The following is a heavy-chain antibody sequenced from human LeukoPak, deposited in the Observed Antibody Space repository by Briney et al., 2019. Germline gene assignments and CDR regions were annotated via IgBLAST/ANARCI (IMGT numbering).Heavy chain of an antibody. CDR1: GFTFDDYA. V-gene: IGHV3-9*01. Sequence: GGSLRLSCAASGFTFDDYAMHWVRQAPGKGLEWVSGISWNSGSIGYADSVKGRFTISRDNAKNSLYLPMNSLRAEDTALYYCAKEGSGWSPSGWGQGTLVTVSS. J-gene: IGHJ4*02. CDR2: ISWNSGSI. D-gene: IGHD6-19*01. CDR3: AKEGSGWSPSG.